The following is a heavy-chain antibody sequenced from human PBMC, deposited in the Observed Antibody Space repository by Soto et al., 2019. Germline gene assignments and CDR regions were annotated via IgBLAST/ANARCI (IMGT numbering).Heavy chain of an antibody. V-gene: IGHV1-69*01. J-gene: IGHJ5*02. D-gene: IGHD3-22*01. Sequence: QVQLVQSGAEVKKPGSSVNVSCKASGGTFSSYAISWVRQAPGQGLEWMGGIIPIFGTANYAQKFQGRVTITADESTSTAYMELSSMRSEDTAVYYCARGGKNYYDSSGYYYWFDPWGQGSMVTVSS. CDR2: IIPIFGTA. CDR1: GGTFSSYA. CDR3: ARGGKNYYDSSGYYYWFDP.